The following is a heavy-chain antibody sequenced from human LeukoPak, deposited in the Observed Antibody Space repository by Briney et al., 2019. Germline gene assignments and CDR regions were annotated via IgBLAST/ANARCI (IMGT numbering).Heavy chain of an antibody. CDR3: AKGSCSGGSCYYWDY. V-gene: IGHV3-21*04. CDR2: ISSSSSYI. D-gene: IGHD2-15*01. J-gene: IGHJ4*02. Sequence: GGSLRLSCAASGFTFSSYSMNWVRQAPGKGLEWVSSISSSSSYIYYADSVKGRFTISRDNAKNSLYLQMNSLRAEDTAVYYCAKGSCSGGSCYYWDYWGQGTLVTVSS. CDR1: GFTFSSYS.